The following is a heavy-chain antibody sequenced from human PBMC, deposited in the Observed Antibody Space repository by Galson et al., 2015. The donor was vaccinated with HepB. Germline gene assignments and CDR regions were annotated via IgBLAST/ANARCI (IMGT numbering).Heavy chain of an antibody. D-gene: IGHD6-13*01. V-gene: IGHV1-3*01. CDR3: AKSPLPPYSSNSFVYHFDY. CDR1: GYTFIHYA. Sequence: SVKVSCKASGYTFIHYAIHWVRQAPGQGLEWMGWINPANGNTHYSQKFQGRVTVTRDASANTVSMELSSLRSEDTAVYYCAKSPLPPYSSNSFVYHFDYWGQGTLVAVSS. CDR2: INPANGNT. J-gene: IGHJ4*02.